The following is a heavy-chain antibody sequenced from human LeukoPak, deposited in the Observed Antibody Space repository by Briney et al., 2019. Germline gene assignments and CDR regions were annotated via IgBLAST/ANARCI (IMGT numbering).Heavy chain of an antibody. V-gene: IGHV3-7*01. D-gene: IGHD5-12*01. CDR3: VRDGGVSGYDLLDY. CDR2: INQDGSEE. J-gene: IGHJ4*02. CDR1: GFTFSNYW. Sequence: GGSLRLSCAASGFTFSNYWMTWVRQAPGKGLEWVAHINQDGSEEHYMDSVKARFTISRDDAKNSLSLQMNSLRAEDTAVYYCVRDGGVSGYDLLDYWGQGTLVTVSS.